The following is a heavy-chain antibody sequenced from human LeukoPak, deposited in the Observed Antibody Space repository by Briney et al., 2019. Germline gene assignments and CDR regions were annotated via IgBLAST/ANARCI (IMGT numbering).Heavy chain of an antibody. CDR1: GFTFSSYS. V-gene: IGHV3-21*01. Sequence: GGSLRLSCAASGFTFSSYSMNWVRQAPGKGLEWVSSISTTSYIYYADSVKGRFTISRDNAKNSLYLQMNSLRAEDTAVYYCARDFFHRSSTSCYPPDAFDIWGQGTMVTLSS. J-gene: IGHJ3*02. CDR2: ISTTSYI. D-gene: IGHD2-2*01. CDR3: ARDFFHRSSTSCYPPDAFDI.